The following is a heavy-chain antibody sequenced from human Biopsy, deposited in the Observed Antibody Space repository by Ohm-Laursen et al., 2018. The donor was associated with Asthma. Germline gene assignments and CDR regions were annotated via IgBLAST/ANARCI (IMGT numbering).Heavy chain of an antibody. D-gene: IGHD4-23*01. CDR1: GFTVSTNG. Sequence: SLRLSCAASGFTVSTNGMSWVRQPPGKGLEWVSVIYSGGGTYYADSVQGRVTISRDNSKNTLSLQMNSPRAEDTAVYYCARAYGGSFFSGAFDIWGQGTMVTVSS. CDR2: IYSGGGT. J-gene: IGHJ3*02. V-gene: IGHV3-53*01. CDR3: ARAYGGSFFSGAFDI.